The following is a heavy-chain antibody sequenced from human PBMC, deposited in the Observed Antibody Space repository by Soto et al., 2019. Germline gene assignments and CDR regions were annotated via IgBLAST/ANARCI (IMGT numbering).Heavy chain of an antibody. CDR2: INPSVGGT. CDR3: ARESYDYSNQRGYGMDV. CDR1: GYSFTNYK. Sequence: ASVKVSCKASGYSFTNYKIHWVRQAPGQGLEWMGVINPSVGGTSYAQKFQGRVTMTRGTSTSTVYMELTSRSSEDTAVYYCARESYDYSNQRGYGMDVWGQGTPVTVSS. V-gene: IGHV1-46*01. D-gene: IGHD4-4*01. J-gene: IGHJ6*02.